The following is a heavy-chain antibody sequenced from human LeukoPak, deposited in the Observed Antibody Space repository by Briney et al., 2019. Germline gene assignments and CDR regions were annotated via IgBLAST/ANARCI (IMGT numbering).Heavy chain of an antibody. V-gene: IGHV1-2*06. CDR2: INPNSGGT. Sequence: ASVKVSCKAPGYTFTGYYLHWVRQAPGHGLEWMGRINPNSGGTNFAQKFQGRVTMTRDTSISTAYMELSSLRSDDTAVYYCARGQYDSSGYYFESTFTRWGQGTLVTVSS. D-gene: IGHD3-22*01. CDR1: GYTFTGYY. CDR3: ARGQYDSSGYYFESTFTR. J-gene: IGHJ4*02.